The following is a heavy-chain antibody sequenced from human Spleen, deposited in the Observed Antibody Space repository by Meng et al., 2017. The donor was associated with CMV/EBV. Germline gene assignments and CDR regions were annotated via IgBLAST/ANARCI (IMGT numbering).Heavy chain of an antibody. J-gene: IGHJ4*02. V-gene: IGHV3-30*04. D-gene: IGHD2-2*02. CDR2: ISYDGSNK. Sequence: GGSLRLSCAASGFTFSSYAMHWVRQAPGKGLEWVAVISYDGSNKYYADSVKGRFTISRDNSKNTLYLQMNSLRAEDTAVYYCARGGRYCSSTSCYKDYWGQGTLVTVSS. CDR1: GFTFSSYA. CDR3: ARGGRYCSSTSCYKDY.